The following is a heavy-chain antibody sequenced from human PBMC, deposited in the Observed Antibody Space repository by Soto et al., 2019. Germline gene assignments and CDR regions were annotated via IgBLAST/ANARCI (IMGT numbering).Heavy chain of an antibody. CDR3: AREVRDYVWGSPIRVYFDY. CDR1: GGTFSSYA. V-gene: IGHV1-69*06. CDR2: IIPIFGTA. Sequence: QVQLVQSGAEVKKPGSSVKVSCKASGGTFSSYAISWVRQAPGQGLEWMGGIIPIFGTANYAQKFQGRVTITADKSTSTAYMELSSLRSEDAAVYYCAREVRDYVWGSPIRVYFDYWGQGTLVTVSS. D-gene: IGHD3-16*01. J-gene: IGHJ4*02.